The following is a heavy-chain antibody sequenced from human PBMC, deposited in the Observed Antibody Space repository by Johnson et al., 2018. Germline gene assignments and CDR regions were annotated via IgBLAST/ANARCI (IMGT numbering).Heavy chain of an antibody. J-gene: IGHJ6*02. Sequence: QVQLVQSGGGVVQXGRSXRLXCAASGFTFSSYGMHWVRQAPGKGLEWVAVIWYDGSNKYYADSVKGRFTISRDNSKNTLYLQMNSLRAEDTAVYYCALLPYYGMDVWGQGTTVTVSS. CDR1: GFTFSSYG. D-gene: IGHD3-22*01. CDR3: ALLPYYGMDV. V-gene: IGHV3-33*01. CDR2: IWYDGSNK.